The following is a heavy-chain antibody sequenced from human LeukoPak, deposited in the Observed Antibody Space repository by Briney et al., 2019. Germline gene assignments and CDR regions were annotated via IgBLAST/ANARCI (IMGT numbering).Heavy chain of an antibody. D-gene: IGHD3-9*01. J-gene: IGHJ4*02. V-gene: IGHV1-2*06. CDR2: INPNSGGA. CDR1: GYTFTGYY. CDR3: ARALRTDILTTDY. Sequence: ASVKVSCKASGYTFTGYYMHWVRQAPGQGLEWMGRINPNSGGALHAQNFQGRVTMTRDTSISTAYMELSRLRSDDTAVYYCARALRTDILTTDYWGQGTLVTLSS.